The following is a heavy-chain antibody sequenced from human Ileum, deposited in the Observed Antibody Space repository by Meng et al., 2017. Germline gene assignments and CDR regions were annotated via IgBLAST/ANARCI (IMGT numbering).Heavy chain of an antibody. D-gene: IGHD3/OR15-3a*01. CDR2: IKPDGRTT. Sequence: EVEVVEPGGGLVQPGGSLTLSCAASGFTFSTYSMHWVRQAPGKGLVWVSQIKPDGRTTAYADSVKGRFTISRDNAKSTLYLEMNSLRAEDAAVYYCARDWDWVVWDYWGQGTLVTVSS. V-gene: IGHV3-74*01. CDR1: GFTFSTYS. CDR3: ARDWDWVVWDY. J-gene: IGHJ4*02.